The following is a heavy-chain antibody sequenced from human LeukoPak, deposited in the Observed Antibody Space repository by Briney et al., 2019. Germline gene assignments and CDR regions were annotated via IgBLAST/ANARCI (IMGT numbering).Heavy chain of an antibody. CDR2: MYYSGST. D-gene: IGHD2-2*01. Sequence: SETLSLTCTVSGGSISSSTYYWAWIRQPPGKGLVWIGTMYYSGSTYYNPSLKSRVTISADTSKNQFSLRLSSVTAADTAAYFCANGDQYYYMDVWGKGTTVTISS. CDR1: GGSISSSTYY. V-gene: IGHV4-39*01. CDR3: ANGDQYYYMDV. J-gene: IGHJ6*03.